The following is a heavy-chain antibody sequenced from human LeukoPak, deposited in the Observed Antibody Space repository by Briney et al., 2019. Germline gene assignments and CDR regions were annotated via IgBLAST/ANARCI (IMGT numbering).Heavy chain of an antibody. J-gene: IGHJ4*02. D-gene: IGHD4-17*01. CDR1: GFTFSSYS. CDR2: ISSSSSYI. V-gene: IGHV3-21*01. Sequence: PGGSLRLSCAASGFTFSSYSMNWVRQAPGKGLEWVSSISSSSSYIYYADSVKGRFTISRDNAKNSVYLQMNSLRAEDTAVYYCARDGYGDYAVDYWGQGTLVTVSS. CDR3: ARDGYGDYAVDY.